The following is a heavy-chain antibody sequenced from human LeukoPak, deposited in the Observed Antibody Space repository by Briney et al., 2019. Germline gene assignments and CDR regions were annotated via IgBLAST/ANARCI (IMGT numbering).Heavy chain of an antibody. CDR1: GYTFTSYG. CDR2: ISAYNGNT. CDR3: ARERGALAVAGTGGYFDY. D-gene: IGHD6-19*01. J-gene: IGHJ4*02. Sequence: ASVTVSFKASGYTFTSYGISWVRQAPGQGLEWMGWISAYNGNTNYAQKLQGRVTMTTDTSTSTAYMELRSLRSDDTAVYYCARERGALAVAGTGGYFDYWGQGTLVTVSS. V-gene: IGHV1-18*04.